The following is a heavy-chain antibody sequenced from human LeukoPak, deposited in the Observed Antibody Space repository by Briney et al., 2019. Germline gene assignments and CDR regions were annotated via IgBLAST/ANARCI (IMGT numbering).Heavy chain of an antibody. V-gene: IGHV3-7*01. CDR1: GRTFTSYW. Sequence: PGGSLRLSCAASGRTFTSYWMNWVRQAPGKGLEWVANINQDGSEKNYVDSVKGRLTISRDNARNSLYLQINSLRAEDSAVYYCASRRGAATDSVYWGQGTLVTVSS. CDR3: ASRRGAATDSVY. D-gene: IGHD1-26*01. J-gene: IGHJ4*02. CDR2: INQDGSEK.